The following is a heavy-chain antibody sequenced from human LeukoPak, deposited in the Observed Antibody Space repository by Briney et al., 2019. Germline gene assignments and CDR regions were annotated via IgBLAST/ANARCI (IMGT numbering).Heavy chain of an antibody. CDR1: GGSISTSAYY. CDR2: IYYSGNT. Sequence: SETLSLTCIVSGGSISTSAYYWGWIRQPPGEGLQWIGSIYYSGNTYYNSSLKSRVTISVDTSTSQFSLRLSSVTAADTAVYYCARSVGAGYCSSTSCRPFDYWGQGTLVTVSS. CDR3: ARSVGAGYCSSTSCRPFDY. J-gene: IGHJ4*02. V-gene: IGHV4-39*01. D-gene: IGHD2-2*03.